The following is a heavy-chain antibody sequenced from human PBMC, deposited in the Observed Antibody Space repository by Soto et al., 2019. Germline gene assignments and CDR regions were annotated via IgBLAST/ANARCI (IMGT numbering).Heavy chain of an antibody. CDR1: GYGFTSYW. J-gene: IGHJ4*02. Sequence: PGESLKISCEGSGYGFTSYWIGWVRQMPGKGLEWMGIIFPGDSTTRYSPSFQGQVTLSADKSTSTAYLQWSSLRASDTAVFYCVRAVIGYCSSTSCPGDYWGQGTLVTVSS. D-gene: IGHD2-2*01. CDR2: IFPGDSTT. CDR3: VRAVIGYCSSTSCPGDY. V-gene: IGHV5-51*01.